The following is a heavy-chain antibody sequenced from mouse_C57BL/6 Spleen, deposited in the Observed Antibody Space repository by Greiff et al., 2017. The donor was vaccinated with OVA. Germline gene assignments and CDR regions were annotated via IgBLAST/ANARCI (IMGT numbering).Heavy chain of an antibody. CDR1: GYSITSGYY. CDR3: ARGRSPWYFDV. Sequence: EVKLMESGPGLVKPSQSLSLTCSVTGYSITSGYYWNWIRQFPGNKLEWMGYISYDGSNNYNPSLKNRISITRDTSKNQFFLKLNSVTTEDTATYSCARGRSPWYFDVWGTGTTVTVSS. V-gene: IGHV3-6*01. J-gene: IGHJ1*03. CDR2: ISYDGSN. D-gene: IGHD6-2*01.